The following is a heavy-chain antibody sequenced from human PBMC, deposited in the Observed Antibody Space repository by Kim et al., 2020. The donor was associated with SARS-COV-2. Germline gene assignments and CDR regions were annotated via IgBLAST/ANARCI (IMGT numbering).Heavy chain of an antibody. CDR3: ARHNYDILTGWNPYYFDY. J-gene: IGHJ4*02. Sequence: KSRATISVDTSKKQFSLKLSSVTAADTAVYYCARHNYDILTGWNPYYFDYWGQGTLVTVSS. V-gene: IGHV4-59*08. D-gene: IGHD3-9*01.